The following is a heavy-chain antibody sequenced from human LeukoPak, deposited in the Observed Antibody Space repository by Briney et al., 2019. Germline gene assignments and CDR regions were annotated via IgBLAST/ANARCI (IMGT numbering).Heavy chain of an antibody. CDR2: ISGSGGST. V-gene: IGHV3-23*01. Sequence: PGGSLRLSCATSGFTYSSGVMAWVRQAPGKGLEWVSSISGSGGSTYYADSVKGRFTISRDNSMNTLYLQMNSLTAEDTAVYYCAKRHCSSTHCYAFDYWGQGTLVTVSS. D-gene: IGHD2-2*01. J-gene: IGHJ4*02. CDR1: GFTYSSGV. CDR3: AKRHCSSTHCYAFDY.